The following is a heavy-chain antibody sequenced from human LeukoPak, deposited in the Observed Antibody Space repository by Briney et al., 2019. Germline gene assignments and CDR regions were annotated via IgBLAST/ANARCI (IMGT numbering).Heavy chain of an antibody. CDR1: GFTFSSYA. CDR2: ISYDGSNK. CDR3: ARSGYSGYEDAEYFQH. D-gene: IGHD5-12*01. Sequence: GRSLRLSCAASGFTFSSYAMHWVRQAPGKGLEWVAVISYDGSNKYYADSVKGRFTISRDNSKNTLYLQMNSLRAEDTAVYYCARSGYSGYEDAEYFQHWGQGTLVTVSS. V-gene: IGHV3-30*04. J-gene: IGHJ1*01.